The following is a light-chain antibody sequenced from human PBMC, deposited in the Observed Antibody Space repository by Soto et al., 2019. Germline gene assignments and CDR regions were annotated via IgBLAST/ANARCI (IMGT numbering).Light chain of an antibody. Sequence: QSALTQPASVSGSPGQSITISCTGTSSDVGSYNLVSWYQRHPGKAPKLMIYEVSKRPSGVSNRFSGSKSGNTASLTISGLQAEDEADYYCCSYAGSSTWVFGGGTKL. V-gene: IGLV2-23*02. CDR3: CSYAGSSTWV. J-gene: IGLJ3*02. CDR1: SSDVGSYNL. CDR2: EVS.